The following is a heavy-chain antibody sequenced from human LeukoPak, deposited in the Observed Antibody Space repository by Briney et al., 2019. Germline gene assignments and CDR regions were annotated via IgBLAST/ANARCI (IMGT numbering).Heavy chain of an antibody. CDR1: GFTFSSYG. D-gene: IGHD3/OR15-3a*01. Sequence: GGSLRLSCAASGFTFSSYGMHWVRQAPGKGLEWVAFIRYDGSNKYYADSVKGRFTISRDNSKNTVYLQMKSLRAEDTALYYCATIGTGYYREDSWGQGTLVTVSS. CDR3: ATIGTGYYREDS. V-gene: IGHV3-30*02. J-gene: IGHJ4*02. CDR2: IRYDGSNK.